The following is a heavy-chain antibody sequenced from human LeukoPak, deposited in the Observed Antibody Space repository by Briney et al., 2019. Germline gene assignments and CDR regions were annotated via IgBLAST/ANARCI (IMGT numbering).Heavy chain of an antibody. J-gene: IGHJ3*02. V-gene: IGHV4-61*02. CDR1: GGSISSSSYY. Sequence: PSETLSLTCTVSGGSISSSSYYWSWIRQPAGKGLEWIGRIYTSGSTNYNPSLKSRVTMSVDTSKNQFSLKLSSVTAADTAVYYCARGSYYYGSGSHDAFDIWGQGTMVTVSS. CDR2: IYTSGST. D-gene: IGHD3-10*01. CDR3: ARGSYYYGSGSHDAFDI.